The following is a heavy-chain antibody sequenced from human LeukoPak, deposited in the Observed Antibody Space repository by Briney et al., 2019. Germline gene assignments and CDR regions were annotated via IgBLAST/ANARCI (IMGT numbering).Heavy chain of an antibody. CDR2: ISGDGAST. CDR3: AKDSYVSGRPLHTFDV. Sequence: GGSLRLSCAASGFTFSSHYIHWVRQVPGKGLEWVSGISGDGASTHYAESVKGQFTISRDNSQNTLFLQMNSLRVEDTAIYYCAKDSYVSGRPLHTFDVWGQGTMVTVSS. V-gene: IGHV3-23*01. D-gene: IGHD3-10*01. J-gene: IGHJ3*01. CDR1: GFTFSSHY.